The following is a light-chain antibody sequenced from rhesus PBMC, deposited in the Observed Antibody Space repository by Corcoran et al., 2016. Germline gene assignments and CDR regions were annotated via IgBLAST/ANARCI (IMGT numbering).Light chain of an antibody. Sequence: EIVMTQSPATLSLSPGERATLSCRASQSVSSYVAWYQPKPEQAHRFLIFGASSRATGIPDRFSGSGSGTDFCRISSSLAPEYVGVYCCQQYNNWYSFGQGTKVEIK. CDR3: QQYNNWYS. CDR1: QSVSSY. V-gene: IGKV3S9*01. J-gene: IGKJ2*01. CDR2: GAS.